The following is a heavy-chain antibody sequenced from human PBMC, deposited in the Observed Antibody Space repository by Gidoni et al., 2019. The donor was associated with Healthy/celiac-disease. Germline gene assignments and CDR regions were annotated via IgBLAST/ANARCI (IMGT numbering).Heavy chain of an antibody. D-gene: IGHD6-13*01. CDR1: GFTFSSYG. V-gene: IGHV3-30*18. CDR2: ISYEGSNK. CDR3: AKDQPLEGAAAPGPEDI. Sequence: QVQLVESGGGLVQPGRSLRLSCAASGFTFSSYGMHWVRQAPGKGLEWVAFISYEGSNKYYADSVKGRFTISRDNSKNTLYLQMNSLRAEDTAVYYCAKDQPLEGAAAPGPEDIWGQGTMVTVSS. J-gene: IGHJ3*02.